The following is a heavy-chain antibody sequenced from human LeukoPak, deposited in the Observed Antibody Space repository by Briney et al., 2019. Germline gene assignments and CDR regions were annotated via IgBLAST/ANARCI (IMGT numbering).Heavy chain of an antibody. CDR1: GFTFSSYG. Sequence: GGSLRLSCAASGFTFSSYGFHWVRQAPGKGLEWVAVIPYDGSNKYYADSVKGRFTISRDNSKNTLYLQMNTLRAEDTAEYYCAKEVGYGMDVWGQGTTVTVSS. D-gene: IGHD1-26*01. J-gene: IGHJ6*02. CDR3: AKEVGYGMDV. V-gene: IGHV3-30*18. CDR2: IPYDGSNK.